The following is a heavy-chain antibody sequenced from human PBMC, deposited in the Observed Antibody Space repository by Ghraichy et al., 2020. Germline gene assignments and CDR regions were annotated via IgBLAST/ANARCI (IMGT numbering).Heavy chain of an antibody. Sequence: SETLSLTCTVSGDSITSGAYFWSWVRQHPGKGLEWIGYIDYSGNTYYNPSLKSRITISVDTSENQFSLKLSSVTAADTAVYYCARGNCTNGVCYPYGMDVWGQGTTVTVSS. CDR3: ARGNCTNGVCYPYGMDV. D-gene: IGHD2-8*01. V-gene: IGHV4-31*03. J-gene: IGHJ6*02. CDR1: GDSITSGAYF. CDR2: IDYSGNT.